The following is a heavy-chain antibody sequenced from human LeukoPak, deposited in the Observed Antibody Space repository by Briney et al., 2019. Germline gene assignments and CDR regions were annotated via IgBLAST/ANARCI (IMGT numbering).Heavy chain of an antibody. CDR2: ISYDGSNK. J-gene: IGHJ4*02. D-gene: IGHD1-26*01. CDR3: AKDVGKWESLHFFDY. CDR1: GFTFSSYA. V-gene: IGHV3-30*04. Sequence: GGSLRLSCAASGFTFSSYAMHWVRQAPGKGLEWVAVISYDGSNKYYADSVKGRFTISRDNSKNTLYLQMNSLRGDDTAVYYCAKDVGKWESLHFFDYWGQGTLVTVSS.